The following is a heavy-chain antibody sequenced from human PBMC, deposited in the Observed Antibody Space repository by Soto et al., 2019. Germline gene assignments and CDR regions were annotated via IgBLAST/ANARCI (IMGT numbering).Heavy chain of an antibody. CDR1: GFTFSSYA. Sequence: EVQLLESGGGLLQPGGSLRLSCAASGFTFSSYAMSWVRQAPGKGLEWVSAISGSGGSTYYADSVKGRFTISRDNSKNTLYIQMNSLRAEDTAVYYCARDGITGTTVVCWGQGTLVTVSS. V-gene: IGHV3-23*01. CDR3: ARDGITGTTVVC. CDR2: ISGSGGST. D-gene: IGHD1-7*01. J-gene: IGHJ4*02.